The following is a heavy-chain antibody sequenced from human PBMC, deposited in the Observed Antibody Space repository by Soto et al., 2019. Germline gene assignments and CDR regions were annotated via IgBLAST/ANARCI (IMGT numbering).Heavy chain of an antibody. CDR1: GGSISSYY. D-gene: IGHD6-13*01. CDR2: IYYSGST. V-gene: IGHV4-59*08. CDR3: ARHYSPAAGRKNWFDP. J-gene: IGHJ5*02. Sequence: SETLSLTCTVSGGSISSYYWSWIRQPPGKGLEWIGYIYYSGSTNYNPSLKSRVTISVDTSKNQFSLKLSSVTAADTAVYYCARHYSPAAGRKNWFDPWGQGTLVTVSS.